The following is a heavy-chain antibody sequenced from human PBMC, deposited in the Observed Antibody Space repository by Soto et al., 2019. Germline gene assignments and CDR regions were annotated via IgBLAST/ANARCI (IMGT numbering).Heavy chain of an antibody. Sequence: GGSLRLSCRTSGFTFSSYGMHWVRQAPGKGPEWVAFISNDGSKTDYADSVKGRFTVSRDNPKNTLFLQMNSLRGEDTAVYYCTKPRSSLRWPPFAPWGNGTLVTVSS. D-gene: IGHD2-21*01. CDR3: TKPRSSLRWPPFAP. CDR1: GFTFSSYG. J-gene: IGHJ5*02. CDR2: ISNDGSKT. V-gene: IGHV3-30*02.